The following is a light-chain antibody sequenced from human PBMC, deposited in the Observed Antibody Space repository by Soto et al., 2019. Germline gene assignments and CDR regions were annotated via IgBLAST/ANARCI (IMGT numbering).Light chain of an antibody. V-gene: IGKV1-5*03. CDR3: QQYNSYPLA. J-gene: IGKJ4*01. CDR2: KAS. CDR1: QSISSW. Sequence: DIQMTQSPSTLSASVGDRVTITCRASQSISSWLAWYQQKPGKAPKLLIYKASSLESGVPSRFSGSGSGTESTLTISSLQPDDFATYYCQQYNSYPLAFGGGTQVDI.